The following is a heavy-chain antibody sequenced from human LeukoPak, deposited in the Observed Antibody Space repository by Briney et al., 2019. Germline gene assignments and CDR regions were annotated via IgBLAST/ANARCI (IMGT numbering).Heavy chain of an antibody. CDR1: GYTFTSFG. D-gene: IGHD6-13*01. CDR3: ARIARTGLGNDAFDI. J-gene: IGHJ3*02. Sequence: ASLKGSCTASGYTFTSFGISCVRQAPGQGLEWMGWIRGDNDYTKNGQKFQGRVTMTTDTSTSTAYMELRSLRSDNTAEFYSARIARTGLGNDAFDIWGQGTMVTVSS. V-gene: IGHV1-18*01. CDR2: IRGDNDYT.